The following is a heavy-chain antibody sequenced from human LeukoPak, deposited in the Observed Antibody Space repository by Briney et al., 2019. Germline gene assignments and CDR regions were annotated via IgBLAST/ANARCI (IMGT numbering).Heavy chain of an antibody. D-gene: IGHD4-23*01. CDR1: GFTFSSYA. CDR3: ATHGCGNCDWHPFDI. J-gene: IGHJ3*02. V-gene: IGHV3-23*01. CDR2: ISGSGGST. Sequence: GGSLRLSCAASGFTFSSYAMSWVRQAPGKGLEWVSAISGSGGSTYYADSVKGRFTISRDNSKNTLYLQMNSLRAEDTAVYYCATHGCGNCDWHPFDIWGQGTMVTVSS.